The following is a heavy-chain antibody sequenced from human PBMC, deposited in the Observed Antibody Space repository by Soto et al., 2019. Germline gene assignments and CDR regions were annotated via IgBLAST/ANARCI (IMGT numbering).Heavy chain of an antibody. V-gene: IGHV1-69*01. J-gene: IGHJ6*02. CDR1: GGTFSSYA. CDR3: ARSQGSSTSLEIYYYYYYGMDV. D-gene: IGHD2-2*01. CDR2: IIPISGTA. Sequence: QVQLVQSGAEVQKPGSSVKVSCKASGGTFSSYAISWVRQAPGQGLEWMGGIIPISGTANYAQKFQGRVTITADESTSTGYRELSSLRSEDTAVYFCARSQGSSTSLEIYYYYYYGMDVWGQGTTVTVSS.